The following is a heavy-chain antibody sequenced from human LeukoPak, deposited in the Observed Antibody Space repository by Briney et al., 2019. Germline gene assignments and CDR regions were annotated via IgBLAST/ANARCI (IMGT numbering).Heavy chain of an antibody. V-gene: IGHV3-33*01. CDR3: ARGATVTTVYYYMDV. CDR2: IWYDGSNK. D-gene: IGHD4-11*01. CDR1: GFTFSSYG. Sequence: PGGSLRLSCAASGFTFSSYGMHWVRQAPGKGLGWVAVIWYDGSNKYYADSVKGRFTISRDNSKNTLYLQMNSLRAEDTAVYYCARGATVTTVYYYMDVWGKGTTVTVSS. J-gene: IGHJ6*03.